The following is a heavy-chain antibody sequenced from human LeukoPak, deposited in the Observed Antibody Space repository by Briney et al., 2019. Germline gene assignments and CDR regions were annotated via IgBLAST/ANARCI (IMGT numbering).Heavy chain of an antibody. Sequence: PPGGSLRLSCVASGFTFSSYAMSWVRQAPGKGLEWVSAISGSGVTTYYADSVKGRFTISRDNSKNTLYLQMSSLRAEDTAVYYCAREGLQWLVQYYFDYWGQGTLVTVSS. V-gene: IGHV3-23*01. D-gene: IGHD6-19*01. CDR2: ISGSGVTT. J-gene: IGHJ4*02. CDR3: AREGLQWLVQYYFDY. CDR1: GFTFSSYA.